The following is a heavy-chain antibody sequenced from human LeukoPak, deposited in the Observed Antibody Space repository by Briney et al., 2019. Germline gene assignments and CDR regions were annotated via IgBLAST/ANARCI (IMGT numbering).Heavy chain of an antibody. CDR1: GFTFSDYY. CDR2: ISGSASTI. J-gene: IGHJ4*02. Sequence: GGSLRLSCAASGFTFSDYYMSWIRQAPGKGLEWVSYISGSASTIYYADSVKGRFTISRDNAKKSLYLQMNTLRAEDTAVYYCARGQQITNEFDYWGQGTLVTVSS. V-gene: IGHV3-11*01. CDR3: ARGQQITNEFDY. D-gene: IGHD6-13*01.